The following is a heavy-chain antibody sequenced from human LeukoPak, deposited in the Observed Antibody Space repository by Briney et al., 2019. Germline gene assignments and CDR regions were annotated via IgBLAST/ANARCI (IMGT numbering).Heavy chain of an antibody. J-gene: IGHJ3*02. CDR3: ARALSGITLAFDI. D-gene: IGHD3-10*01. Sequence: GGSLRLSCAASGFTFSSYSMQWVRQTPGKGLEWVGIMSNSGENTFYGEAVKGRFTISRDNAKNSQYLQMNSLRAEDTALYYCARALSGITLAFDIWGQGTMVTVSS. CDR1: GFTFSSYS. CDR2: MSNSGENT. V-gene: IGHV3-33*05.